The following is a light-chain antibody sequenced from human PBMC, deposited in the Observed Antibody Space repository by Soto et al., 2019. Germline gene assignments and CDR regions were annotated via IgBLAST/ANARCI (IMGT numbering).Light chain of an antibody. CDR1: QTISTY. J-gene: IGKJ2*01. V-gene: IGKV1-39*01. CDR3: QQSHSVPYI. CDR2: AAS. Sequence: DIQMTQSPSSLSASVGDRVTITFRASQTISTYLNWYQQKPAKAPKLLIYAASSLQSGVPSRFSGSGSGTDFTLTISSMQPEDFATYFCQQSHSVPYIFGQGTKLQLK.